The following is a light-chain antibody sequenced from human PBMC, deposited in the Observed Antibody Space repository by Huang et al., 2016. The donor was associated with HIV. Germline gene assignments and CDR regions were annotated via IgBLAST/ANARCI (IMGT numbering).Light chain of an antibody. CDR1: QSVSNY. Sequence: EIVLTQSPATLSLSPGESATLSCRASQSVSNYLAWYQQKPGQAPRLLIHDASYRATGDPGRFSGSGSGTDFTRTISSLEPEDFAVYYCQQRTDRPAFGEGTRLEIK. V-gene: IGKV3-11*01. CDR2: DAS. J-gene: IGKJ5*01. CDR3: QQRTDRPA.